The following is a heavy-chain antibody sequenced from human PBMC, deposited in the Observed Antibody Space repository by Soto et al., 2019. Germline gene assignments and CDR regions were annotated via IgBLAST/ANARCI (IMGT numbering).Heavy chain of an antibody. V-gene: IGHV4-59*01. J-gene: IGHJ4*02. Sequence: SETLSLTCIVSGGSISNYYWNWIRQPPGRGLEWIGYIHYSGSTKYNPSLKSRVAISLDTSNDQFSLKLSSVTAADTAVYYCARDRFSSGWLDYWGQGMLVT. CDR3: ARDRFSSGWLDY. CDR1: GGSISNYY. D-gene: IGHD6-19*01. CDR2: IHYSGST.